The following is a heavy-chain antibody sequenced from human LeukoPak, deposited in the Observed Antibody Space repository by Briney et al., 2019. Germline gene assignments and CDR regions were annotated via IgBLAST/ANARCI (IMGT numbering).Heavy chain of an antibody. CDR2: INHSGST. Sequence: SETLSLTCAVYGGSFSGYYWSWIRQPPGKGLEWIGEINHSGSTNYNPSLKSRVTISVDTSKNQFSLKLSSVTAADTAVYYCARGQVPGLSPEGLYYYYYYMDVWGQGTTVTVSS. CDR1: GGSFSGYY. D-gene: IGHD2/OR15-2a*01. V-gene: IGHV4-34*01. J-gene: IGHJ6*03. CDR3: ARGQVPGLSPEGLYYYYYYMDV.